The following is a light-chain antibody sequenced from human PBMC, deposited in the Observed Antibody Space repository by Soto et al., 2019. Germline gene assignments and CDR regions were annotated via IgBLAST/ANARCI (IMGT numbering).Light chain of an antibody. J-gene: IGKJ1*01. Sequence: DIQMTQSPSSLSASVGDRVSITCRASQSISNWLAWYQQKPGKAPKLLIYDASTLESGVPSRFSGGGFGTDFTLTISSLQPDDFATYYCQHYNSYSEAFGQGTKVDIK. CDR1: QSISNW. CDR3: QHYNSYSEA. CDR2: DAS. V-gene: IGKV1-5*01.